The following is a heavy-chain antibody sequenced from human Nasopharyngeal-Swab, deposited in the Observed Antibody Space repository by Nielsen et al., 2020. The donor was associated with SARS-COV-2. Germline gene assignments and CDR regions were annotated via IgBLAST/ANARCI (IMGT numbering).Heavy chain of an antibody. V-gene: IGHV1-69*13. Sequence: SVKVSCKASGGTFSSYAIRWVRQAPGQGLEWMGGIIPIFGTANYAQKFQGRVTITADESTSTAYMELSSLRSEDTAVYYCASLSGGPMIPYFDYWGQGTLVTVSS. D-gene: IGHD3-22*01. J-gene: IGHJ4*02. CDR3: ASLSGGPMIPYFDY. CDR1: GGTFSSYA. CDR2: IIPIFGTA.